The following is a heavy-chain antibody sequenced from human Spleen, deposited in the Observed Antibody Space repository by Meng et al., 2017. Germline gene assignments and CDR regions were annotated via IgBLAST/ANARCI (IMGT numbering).Heavy chain of an antibody. D-gene: IGHD4-11*01. CDR1: GGSFSDYY. CDR2: INHSGST. J-gene: IGHJ4*02. CDR3: ARGPTTMAHDFDY. V-gene: IGHV4-34*01. Sequence: VPSQPMCAGLLDPSETLYLTCVVSGGSFSDYYWSWIRQPPGKGLEWIGEINHSGSTNYNPSLESRATISVDTSQNNLSLKLSSVTAADSAVYYCARGPTTMAHDFDYWGQGTLVTVSS.